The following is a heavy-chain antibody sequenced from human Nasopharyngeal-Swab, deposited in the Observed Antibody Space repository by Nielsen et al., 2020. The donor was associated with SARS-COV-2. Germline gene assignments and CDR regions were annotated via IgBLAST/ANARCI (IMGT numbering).Heavy chain of an antibody. Sequence: WVGQAPGQRLEWMGWISAYNGNTNYAQKLQGRVTMTTDTSTSTAYMELRSLRSDDTAVYYCARVSREIEYSSSLYYYYYYMDVWGKGTTVTVSS. CDR2: ISAYNGNT. D-gene: IGHD6-6*01. CDR3: ARVSREIEYSSSLYYYYYYMDV. V-gene: IGHV1-18*01. J-gene: IGHJ6*03.